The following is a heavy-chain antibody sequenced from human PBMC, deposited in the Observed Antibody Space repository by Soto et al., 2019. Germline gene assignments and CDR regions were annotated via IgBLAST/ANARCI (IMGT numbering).Heavy chain of an antibody. Sequence: SVKVSCKASGGTFRSYSISWVLQAPGEGLEWMGGIIPIFGTADYAQKFQGRVTITADESTSTAYMELSSLRSEDTAVYYCAGEVVVPAAIPHGWFDPWGQGTLVTVSS. D-gene: IGHD2-2*02. CDR2: IIPIFGTA. J-gene: IGHJ5*02. V-gene: IGHV1-69*13. CDR1: GGTFRSYS. CDR3: AGEVVVPAAIPHGWFDP.